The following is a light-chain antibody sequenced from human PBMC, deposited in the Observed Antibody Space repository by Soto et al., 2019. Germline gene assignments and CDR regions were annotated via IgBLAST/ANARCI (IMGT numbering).Light chain of an antibody. CDR3: HQYGSSPMYT. CDR1: QSVSSSY. V-gene: IGKV3-20*01. Sequence: EIVLTQSPGTLSLSPGERATLSCRASQSVSSSYLAWYQQKPGQAPRLLIYGASSMATGIPDRFSGSGSGTDFTLTISRLEPEGFAVYYCHQYGSSPMYTFGQGTKLEIK. J-gene: IGKJ2*01. CDR2: GAS.